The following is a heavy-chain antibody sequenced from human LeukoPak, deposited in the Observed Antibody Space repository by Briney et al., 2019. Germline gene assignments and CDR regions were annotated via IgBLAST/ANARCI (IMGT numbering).Heavy chain of an antibody. V-gene: IGHV4-59*01. D-gene: IGHD3-22*01. CDR3: AREFYYDSSFSFDT. Sequence: SETLSLTCTVSGGSIINYYWSWIRQPPGKWLEWIGYIYYSGSTSYNPSLKSRVTISVDTSKNQFSLNLSSVTAADTAVYYCAREFYYDSSFSFDTWGQGTMVTVSS. CDR2: IYYSGST. J-gene: IGHJ3*02. CDR1: GGSIINYY.